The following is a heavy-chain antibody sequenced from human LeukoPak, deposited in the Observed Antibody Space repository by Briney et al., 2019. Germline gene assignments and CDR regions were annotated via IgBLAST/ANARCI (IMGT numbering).Heavy chain of an antibody. CDR2: IYTSGST. V-gene: IGHV4-61*02. D-gene: IGHD3-10*01. CDR1: GGSISSGSYY. J-gene: IGHJ4*02. Sequence: SETLSLTCTVSGGSISSGSYYWSWIRQPAGKGLEWIGRIYTSGSTNYNPSLKSRVTISVDTSKNRFSLKLSSVTAADTAVYYCARELGGSGNFDYWGQGTLVTVSS. CDR3: ARELGGSGNFDY.